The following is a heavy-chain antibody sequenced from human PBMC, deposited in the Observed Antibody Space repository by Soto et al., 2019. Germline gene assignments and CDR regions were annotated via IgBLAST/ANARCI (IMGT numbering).Heavy chain of an antibody. Sequence: QLQLQESGPGLVKPSETLSLTCTVSGDSISSGSYYWGWIRQPPGKGLEWIGSVYYNGNMYYNPSLKSRVTIXXDXSXXQFSLKLNSVTAADTAVYYCARLETATAGSRYFYYWGQGTLVTVSS. V-gene: IGHV4-39*01. CDR3: ARLETATAGSRYFYY. D-gene: IGHD6-13*01. CDR1: GDSISSGSYY. CDR2: VYYNGNM. J-gene: IGHJ4*02.